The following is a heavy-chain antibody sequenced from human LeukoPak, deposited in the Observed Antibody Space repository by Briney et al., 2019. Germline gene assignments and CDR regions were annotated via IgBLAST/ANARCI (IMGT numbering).Heavy chain of an antibody. V-gene: IGHV1-8*03. CDR2: MNTNSGNT. CDR1: GYTFISYD. Sequence: ASVKVSCKASGYTFISYDINWVRQATGQGLEWMGWMNTNSGNTGYARKFQGRVTITRNTSISTAYMELSSLRSEDTAVYYCARGTYDFWSEVYYYYMDVWAKGPRSPSP. CDR3: ARGTYDFWSEVYYYYMDV. D-gene: IGHD3-3*01. J-gene: IGHJ6*03.